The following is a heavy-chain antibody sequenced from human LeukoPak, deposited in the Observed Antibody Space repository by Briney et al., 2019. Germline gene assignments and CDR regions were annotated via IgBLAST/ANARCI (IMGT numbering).Heavy chain of an antibody. CDR1: GGSISSNVYY. D-gene: IGHD4-17*01. CDR3: ARGRYGDYCFDL. V-gene: IGHV4-39*07. Sequence: SETLSLTCTVSGGSISSNVYYWGWIRQPPGKGLEWIGTIYYDGRTSYNPSLKSRVTISIDTSKKQLSLKLISVTAADTAVYYCARGRYGDYCFDLWGRGTLVTVSS. CDR2: IYYDGRT. J-gene: IGHJ2*01.